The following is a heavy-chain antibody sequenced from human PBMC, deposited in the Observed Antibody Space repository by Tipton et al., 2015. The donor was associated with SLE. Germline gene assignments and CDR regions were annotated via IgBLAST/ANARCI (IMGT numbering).Heavy chain of an antibody. Sequence: SLRLSCEGSGYTFNRYWMHWVRQAPGKGLEWVSGISWNSGTIAYADSVKGRFTISRDNANNSLYLQMHSLRAQDMALYYCVRAAELYYYVSSDYYYLDSWGQGTLVTVSS. D-gene: IGHD3-22*01. V-gene: IGHV3-9*03. CDR1: GYTFNRYW. J-gene: IGHJ4*02. CDR2: ISWNSGTI. CDR3: VRAAELYYYVSSDYYYLDS.